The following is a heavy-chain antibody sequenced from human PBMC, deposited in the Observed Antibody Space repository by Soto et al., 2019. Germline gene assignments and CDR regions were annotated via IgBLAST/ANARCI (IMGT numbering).Heavy chain of an antibody. V-gene: IGHV1-46*01. CDR3: TRDWELGY. J-gene: IGHJ4*02. Sequence: QVLLVQSGAEVKKPGASVKVSCKASGFTFTTYYMHWGRQAPGQGLEWMGVINPSGDATTYAQRFQGRVTMTKDTSATTVYMELSSLRSEDTAVYYCTRDWELGYWGQGTLVTVSS. CDR1: GFTFTTYY. CDR2: INPSGDAT. D-gene: IGHD3-10*01.